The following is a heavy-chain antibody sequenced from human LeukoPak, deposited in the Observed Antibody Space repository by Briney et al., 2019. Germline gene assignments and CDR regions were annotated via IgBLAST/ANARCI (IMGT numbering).Heavy chain of an antibody. D-gene: IGHD3-22*01. V-gene: IGHV4-30-4*08. CDR3: AREDYYDSSDGSNAFDI. J-gene: IGHJ3*02. Sequence: NPSETLSLTCTVSGGSISSGDYYWSWIRQPPGKGLEWIGYIYYSGSTYYNPSLKSRVTISVDTSKNQFSLKLSSVTAADTAVYYCAREDYYDSSDGSNAFDIWGQGTMVTVSS. CDR1: GGSISSGDYY. CDR2: IYYSGST.